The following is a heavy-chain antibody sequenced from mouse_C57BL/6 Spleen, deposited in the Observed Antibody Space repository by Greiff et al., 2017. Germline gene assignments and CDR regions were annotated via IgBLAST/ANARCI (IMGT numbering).Heavy chain of an antibody. D-gene: IGHD4-1*01. J-gene: IGHJ4*01. V-gene: IGHV10-1*01. Sequence: EVKLVESGGGLVQPKGSLKLSCAASGFSFNTYAMNWVRQAPGKGLEWVARIRSKSNNYATYYADSVKDRFTISRDDSESMLYLQMNNLKTEDTAMYYCVRHSNWDEAMDYWGQGTSVTVSA. CDR1: GFSFNTYA. CDR3: VRHSNWDEAMDY. CDR2: IRSKSNNYAT.